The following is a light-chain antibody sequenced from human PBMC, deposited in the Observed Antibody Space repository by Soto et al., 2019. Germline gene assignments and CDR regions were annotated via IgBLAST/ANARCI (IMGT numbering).Light chain of an antibody. V-gene: IGKV3-15*01. CDR1: QSAGNF. CDR2: EES. Sequence: IVMTQSPATLSVSPGETASLSCRASQSAGNFLAWYQQKPGQAPRLLIYEESTLHSGVPSRFSGRKVGTQFILTIDSLQPEDFATYYCQQVKSYPRTFGGGTKVDI. J-gene: IGKJ4*01. CDR3: QQVKSYPRT.